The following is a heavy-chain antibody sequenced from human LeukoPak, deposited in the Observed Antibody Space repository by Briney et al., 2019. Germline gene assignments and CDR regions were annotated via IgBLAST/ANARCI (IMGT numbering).Heavy chain of an antibody. J-gene: IGHJ6*03. V-gene: IGHV4-34*01. Sequence: SDTLSRTCAVYGRSFSGYYWSWIRRPPGKGLVWSGEINHSGSNNYSTSLSSRVTISVDTSKNQFSLKLSSVTAADTAMYYCASLPSGPPRITMIVVVRRLIDVWGKGTTVTVSS. CDR2: INHSGSN. D-gene: IGHD3-22*01. CDR1: GRSFSGYY. CDR3: ASLPSGPPRITMIVVVRRLIDV.